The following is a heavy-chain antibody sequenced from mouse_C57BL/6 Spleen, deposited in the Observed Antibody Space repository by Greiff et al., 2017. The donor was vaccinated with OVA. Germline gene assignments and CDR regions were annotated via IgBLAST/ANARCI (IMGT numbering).Heavy chain of an antibody. CDR3: TKGYNYSSSYLDY. V-gene: IGHV1-15*01. Sequence: VQLQQSEAELVRPGASVTLSCKASGYTFTDYEMHWVKQTPVHGLEWIGAIDPETGGTAYNQKFKGKAILTADKSASTAYMDLSSLTSEDSDVYYGTKGYNYSSSYLDYWGQGTTLTVSS. D-gene: IGHD1-1*01. J-gene: IGHJ2*01. CDR1: GYTFTDYE. CDR2: IDPETGGT.